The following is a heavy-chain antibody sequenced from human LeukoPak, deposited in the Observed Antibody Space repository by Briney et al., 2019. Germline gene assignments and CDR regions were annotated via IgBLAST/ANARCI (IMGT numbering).Heavy chain of an antibody. CDR3: ARKLTSFDY. CDR1: GGSISSGGYY. V-gene: IGHV4-31*03. D-gene: IGHD2/OR15-2a*01. CDR2: IYYSATT. J-gene: IGHJ4*02. Sequence: SETLSLTCTVSGGSISSGGYYWSWIRQHPGKGLEWIGCIYYSATTHYNPSLKSRVSISVDTSKNQFSLKLTSVTAADTAVYYCARKLTSFDYWGQGTLVTVSS.